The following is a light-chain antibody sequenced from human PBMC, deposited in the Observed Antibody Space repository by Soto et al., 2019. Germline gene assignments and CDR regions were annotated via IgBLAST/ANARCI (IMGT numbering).Light chain of an antibody. CDR1: QSSSIN. V-gene: IGKV3-15*01. CDR3: QQYNNWPPYT. Sequence: EIVMTQSPATLSLSPGERATLSCRASQSSSINLAWYQQKPGQAPRLLIYGASTRATGVPARFSGSGSGTEFNLTISSLQSEDLAVYYCQQYNNWPPYTFGQGTKVEI. J-gene: IGKJ2*01. CDR2: GAS.